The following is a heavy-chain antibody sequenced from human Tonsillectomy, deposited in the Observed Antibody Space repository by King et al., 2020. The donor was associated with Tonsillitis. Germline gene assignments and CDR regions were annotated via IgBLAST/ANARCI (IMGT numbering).Heavy chain of an antibody. CDR2: ISGSGGST. J-gene: IGHJ3*02. V-gene: IGHV3-23*04. CDR1: GFTFSSYA. D-gene: IGHD5-18*01. CDR3: AKDHGGYSYGYLGFYAFDI. Sequence: VQLVESGGGLVQPGGSLRLSCAASGFTFSSYAMSWVRQAPGKGLEWVSAISGSGGSTYYADSVKGRFTISRDNSKNTLYLQMNSLRAEDTAVYYCAKDHGGYSYGYLGFYAFDIWGQGTMVTVSS.